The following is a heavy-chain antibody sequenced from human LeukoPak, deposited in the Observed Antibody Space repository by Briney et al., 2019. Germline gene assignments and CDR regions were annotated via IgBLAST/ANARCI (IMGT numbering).Heavy chain of an antibody. V-gene: IGHV4-30-4*08. CDR1: GGSISSGDYY. J-gene: IGHJ4*02. CDR2: IYYSGST. CDR3: ARGELFNWGNYYFDY. Sequence: SETLSLTCTVSGGSISSGDYYWSWIRQPPGKGLEWIGYIYYSGSTYYNPSLKSRVIISVDTSKNQFSLKLSSVTAADTAVYYCARGELFNWGNYYFDYWGQGTLVTVSS. D-gene: IGHD7-27*01.